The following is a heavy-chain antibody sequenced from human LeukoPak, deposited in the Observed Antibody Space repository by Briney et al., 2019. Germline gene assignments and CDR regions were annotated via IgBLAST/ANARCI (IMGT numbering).Heavy chain of an antibody. CDR3: ARDGFWILTGHLS. J-gene: IGHJ4*02. V-gene: IGHV3-21*01. CDR1: GFTFSSYS. Sequence: GGSLRLSCAASGFTFSSYSMNWVRQAPGKGLEWVSSISSSSSYIYYADSVKGRFTISRDNAKNSLYLQMNSLRAEDTAVYYCARDGFWILTGHLSWGQGTLVTVSS. CDR2: ISSSSSYI. D-gene: IGHD3-9*01.